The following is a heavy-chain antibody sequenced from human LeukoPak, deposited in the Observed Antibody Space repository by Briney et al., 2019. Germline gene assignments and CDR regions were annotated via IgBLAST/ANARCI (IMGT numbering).Heavy chain of an antibody. J-gene: IGHJ4*02. Sequence: PGGSLRLSCAASGFTFSSYAMHWVRQAPGKGLEWVAVISYDGSNKYYADSVKGRFTISRDNSKNTLYLQMNSLRAEDTAVYYCAKAIYSSGSEDYWGQGTLVTVSS. CDR2: ISYDGSNK. D-gene: IGHD6-19*01. CDR1: GFTFSSYA. V-gene: IGHV3-30*04. CDR3: AKAIYSSGSEDY.